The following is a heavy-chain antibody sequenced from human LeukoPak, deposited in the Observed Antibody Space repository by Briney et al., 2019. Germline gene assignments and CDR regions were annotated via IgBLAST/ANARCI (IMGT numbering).Heavy chain of an antibody. V-gene: IGHV4-61*02. CDR1: GGSISSSSYY. CDR3: AREQVVYYYYYYMDV. J-gene: IGHJ6*03. D-gene: IGHD2-15*01. Sequence: SETLSLTCTVSGGSISSSSYYWSWIRQPAGKGLEWIGRIYTSGSTNYNPSLKSRVTISVDTSKNQFSLKLSSVTAADTAVYYCAREQVVYYYYYYMDVWGKGTTVTISS. CDR2: IYTSGST.